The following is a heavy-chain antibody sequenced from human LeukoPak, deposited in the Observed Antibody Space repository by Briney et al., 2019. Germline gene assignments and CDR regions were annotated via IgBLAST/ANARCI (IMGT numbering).Heavy chain of an antibody. D-gene: IGHD4-17*01. CDR3: ARRPATVPIDY. CDR1: GFTFSSYT. CDR2: ISNDGSNK. Sequence: GGSLRLSCAASGFTFSSYTMHWVRQAPGEGLEWVAAISNDGSNKNYADSVRGRFTISRDNFENTLYLQMNSLRAEDTAVYYCARRPATVPIDYWGQGTLVTVSS. V-gene: IGHV3-30-3*01. J-gene: IGHJ4*02.